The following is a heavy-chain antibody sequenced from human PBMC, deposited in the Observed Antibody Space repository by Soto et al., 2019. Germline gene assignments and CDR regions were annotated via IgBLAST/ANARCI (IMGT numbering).Heavy chain of an antibody. D-gene: IGHD6-6*01. J-gene: IGHJ4*02. CDR2: INGGNGDT. V-gene: IGHV1-3*01. CDR1: GYSLTNFA. CDR3: ARRKLARRKHLDF. Sequence: QVPLVQSETEVKKPGDSVRVSCRASGYSLTNFAMHWVRRAPGHRLEWMGWINGGNGDTRFSHEFQGRVDITRDTPANTAYMELSGLRSEDTAVYYCARRKLARRKHLDFWGQGTLAIVSS.